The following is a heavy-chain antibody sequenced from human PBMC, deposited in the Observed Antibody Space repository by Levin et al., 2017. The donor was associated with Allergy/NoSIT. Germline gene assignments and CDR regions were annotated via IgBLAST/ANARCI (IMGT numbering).Heavy chain of an antibody. V-gene: IGHV3-9*01. Sequence: LSLTCAASGFTFDDYAMHWVRQAPGKGLEWVSGISWNSGSIGYADSVKGRFTISRDNAKNSLYLQMNSLRAEDTALYYCAKDRGTDYYYGMDVWGQGTTVTVSS. J-gene: IGHJ6*02. CDR1: GFTFDDYA. D-gene: IGHD1-1*01. CDR2: ISWNSGSI. CDR3: AKDRGTDYYYGMDV.